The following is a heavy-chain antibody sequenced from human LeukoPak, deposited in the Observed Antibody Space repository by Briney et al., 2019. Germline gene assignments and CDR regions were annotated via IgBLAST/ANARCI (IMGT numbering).Heavy chain of an antibody. CDR2: IYYSGST. D-gene: IGHD5-18*01. CDR3: ARDHFGYSYGFLYYYYYMDV. J-gene: IGHJ6*03. V-gene: IGHV4-39*07. Sequence: SETLSLTCTVSGGSISSSSYYWGWIRQPPGKGPEWIGSIYYSGSTYYNPSLKSRVTISVDTSKNQFSLKLSSVTAADTAVYYCARDHFGYSYGFLYYYYYMDVWGKGTTVTVSS. CDR1: GGSISSSSYY.